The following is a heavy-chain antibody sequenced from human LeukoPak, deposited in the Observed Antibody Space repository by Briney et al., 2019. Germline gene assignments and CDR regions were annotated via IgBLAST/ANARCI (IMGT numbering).Heavy chain of an antibody. CDR2: ISYDGSNK. Sequence: GGSLRLSCAASGFTFSSYDMHWVRQATGKGLEWVAVISYDGSNKYYADSVKGRFTISRDNSKNTLYLQMNSLRAEDTAVYYCARGVVVVVAATSNWFDPWGQGTPVTVSS. V-gene: IGHV3-30*03. D-gene: IGHD2-15*01. CDR1: GFTFSSYD. J-gene: IGHJ5*02. CDR3: ARGVVVVVAATSNWFDP.